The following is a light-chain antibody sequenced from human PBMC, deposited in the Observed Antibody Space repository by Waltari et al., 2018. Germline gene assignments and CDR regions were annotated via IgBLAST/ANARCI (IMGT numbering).Light chain of an antibody. CDR1: QSVSSNY. CDR3: QLYGSSPPYT. V-gene: IGKV3-20*01. Sequence: EIVLTQSPGTLSLSPGERATLSCRASQSVSSNYLAWYQQKPGQAPRLLIYGASNRASGIPDRFSGTGSGTDFTLTISSLEPEDFAIYYCQLYGSSPPYTFGQGTKLEI. CDR2: GAS. J-gene: IGKJ2*01.